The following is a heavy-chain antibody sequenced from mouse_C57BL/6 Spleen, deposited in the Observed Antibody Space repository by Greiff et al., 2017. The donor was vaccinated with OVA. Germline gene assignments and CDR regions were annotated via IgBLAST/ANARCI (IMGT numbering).Heavy chain of an antibody. CDR2: IYPGDGDT. V-gene: IGHV1-82*01. CDR3: ARELRGYCDY. Sequence: VQLQQSGPELVKPGASVKISCKASGYAFSSSWMNWVKQRPGKGLEWIGRIYPGDGDTNYNGTFKGKATLTADKSSSTAYMQLSSLTSEDSAVYFCARELRGYCDYWGQGTTLTVSS. D-gene: IGHD2-4*01. J-gene: IGHJ2*01. CDR1: GYAFSSSW.